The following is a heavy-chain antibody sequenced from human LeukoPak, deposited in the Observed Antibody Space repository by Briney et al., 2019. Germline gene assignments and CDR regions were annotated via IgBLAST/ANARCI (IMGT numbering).Heavy chain of an antibody. J-gene: IGHJ4*02. CDR3: ARDSVIYGY. V-gene: IGHV3-20*04. CDR2: INWNGART. D-gene: IGHD3/OR15-3a*01. CDR1: GSMFDDFG. Sequence: GGSLRLSCAASGSMFDDFGLSWVRQAPGKGLEWVSVINWNGARTSYADSVKGRFTVSRDNAKNSLYLQMNSLRAEDTAVYYCARDSVIYGYWGQGTLVTVSS.